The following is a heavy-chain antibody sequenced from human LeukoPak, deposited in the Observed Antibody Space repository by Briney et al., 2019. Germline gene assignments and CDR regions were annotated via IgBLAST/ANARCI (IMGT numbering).Heavy chain of an antibody. Sequence: GGSLRLSCAASGFTFSSYGMGWVRQAPGKGLEWVSAISGSGGSTYYADSVKGRFTISRDNAKNSLYLQMNSLRAEDTAVYYCARELVNYGDYKSYFDYWGQGTLVTVSS. CDR1: GFTFSSYG. D-gene: IGHD4-17*01. CDR3: ARELVNYGDYKSYFDY. J-gene: IGHJ4*02. CDR2: ISGSGGST. V-gene: IGHV3-23*01.